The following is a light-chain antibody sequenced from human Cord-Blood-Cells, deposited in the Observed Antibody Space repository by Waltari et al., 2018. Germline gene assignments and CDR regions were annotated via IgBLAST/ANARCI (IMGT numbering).Light chain of an antibody. Sequence: EIVMTQSPATLSVSPGERATLSCRASQSVSSNLAWYQQKPGQAPRLLIYGASTRATGIPARFSGSGSGTEFTLTISSLQSEDFAVYYCQQYNNWPWMFGQGTKVEI. J-gene: IGKJ1*01. CDR2: GAS. CDR1: QSVSSN. CDR3: QQYNNWPWM. V-gene: IGKV3-15*01.